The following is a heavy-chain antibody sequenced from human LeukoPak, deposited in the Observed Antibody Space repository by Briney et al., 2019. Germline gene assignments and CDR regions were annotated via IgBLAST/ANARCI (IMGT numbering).Heavy chain of an antibody. CDR3: ASRPADSTWYGVFDY. Sequence: SETLSLTCTVSGGSISRYYWSWIRHPAEKGLEWIGRIYSSGNTDYNPPLRSRVTMSVDASKNQFSLRLTSVTAADTAIYYCASRPADSTWYGVFDYWSQGTLVTVSS. J-gene: IGHJ4*02. D-gene: IGHD6-13*01. CDR2: IYSSGNT. CDR1: GGSISRYY. V-gene: IGHV4-4*07.